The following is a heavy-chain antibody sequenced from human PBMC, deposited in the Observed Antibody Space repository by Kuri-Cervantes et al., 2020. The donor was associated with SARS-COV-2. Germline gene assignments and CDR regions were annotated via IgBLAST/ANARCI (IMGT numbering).Heavy chain of an antibody. J-gene: IGHJ4*02. CDR2: IDADDT. Sequence: ASVKVSCKASGYTFSSNAIHWVRQAPGQRLEWMGWIDADDTKYSQRFQGRFTMTRDTSASTAYMELSSLRPEDTAVYYCARGSWQDPLYWGQGTLVTVSS. V-gene: IGHV1-3*01. CDR1: GYTFSSNA. CDR3: ARGSWQDPLY. D-gene: IGHD2-15*01.